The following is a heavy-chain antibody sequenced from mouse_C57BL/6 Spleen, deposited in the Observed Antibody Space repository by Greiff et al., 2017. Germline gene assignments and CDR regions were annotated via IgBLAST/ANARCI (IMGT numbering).Heavy chain of an antibody. V-gene: IGHV5-17*01. CDR3: ASLTGYFDY. J-gene: IGHJ2*01. CDR2: ISSGSSTI. D-gene: IGHD4-1*01. Sequence: DVKLQESGGGLVKPGGSLKLSCAASGFTFSDYGMHWVRQAPEKGLEWVAYISSGSSTIYYADTVKGRFTISRDNAKNTLFLQMTSLRSEDTAMYYCASLTGYFDYWGQGTTLTVSS. CDR1: GFTFSDYG.